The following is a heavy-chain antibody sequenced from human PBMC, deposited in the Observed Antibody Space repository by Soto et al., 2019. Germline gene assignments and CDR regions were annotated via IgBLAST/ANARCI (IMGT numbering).Heavy chain of an antibody. CDR3: TTGEESSSWYGYYHGMGV. D-gene: IGHD6-13*01. Sequence: GGSLRLSCAASGFTFSNAWMNWVRQAPGKGLEWVGRIKSKTDGGTTDYAAPVKGRFTISRDDSKNTLYLQMNSLKTEDTAVYYCTTGEESSSWYGYYHGMGVWGQGTTVTVSS. J-gene: IGHJ6*02. CDR2: IKSKTDGGTT. V-gene: IGHV3-15*07. CDR1: GFTFSNAW.